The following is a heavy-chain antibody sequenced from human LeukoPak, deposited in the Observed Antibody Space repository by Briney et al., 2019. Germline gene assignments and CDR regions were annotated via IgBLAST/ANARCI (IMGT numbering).Heavy chain of an antibody. CDR1: GGSISSGDYY. V-gene: IGHV4-30-4*01. CDR2: IYYSGST. CDR3: ARASGCSSTSCYTNPVWFDP. J-gene: IGHJ5*02. D-gene: IGHD2-2*02. Sequence: SETLSLTCTVSGGSISSGDYYWSWIRQPPGKGLEWIGYIYYSGSTYYNPSLKSRVTISVDTSKNQFSLKLSSVTAADTAVYYCARASGCSSTSCYTNPVWFDPWGQGTLVTVSS.